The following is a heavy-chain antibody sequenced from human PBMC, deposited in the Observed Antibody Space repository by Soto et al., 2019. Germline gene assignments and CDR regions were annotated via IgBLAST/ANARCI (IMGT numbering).Heavy chain of an antibody. CDR1: GYSFTSYW. CDR2: IDPSDSYT. D-gene: IGHD3-10*01. Sequence: PGESLKISCKGSGYSFTSYWISWVRQMPGKGLEWMGRIDPSDSYTNYSPSFQGHVTISADKSISTAYLQWSSLKASDTAMYYCARHSPYGSGSYYKRSYYYYGMDVWGQGTTVTVSS. J-gene: IGHJ6*02. CDR3: ARHSPYGSGSYYKRSYYYYGMDV. V-gene: IGHV5-10-1*01.